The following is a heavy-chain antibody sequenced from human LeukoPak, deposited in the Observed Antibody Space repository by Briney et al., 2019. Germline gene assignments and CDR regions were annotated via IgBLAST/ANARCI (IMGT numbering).Heavy chain of an antibody. Sequence: SETLSLTCTVSGGSISSSSYYWGWIRQPPGKGLEWIGSIYYSGSTYYNPSLKSRVTISIDTSKNQFSLKLSSVTAADTAVYYCARYASGSYFDYWGQGTLVTVSS. V-gene: IGHV4-39*01. CDR1: GGSISSSSYY. D-gene: IGHD1-26*01. J-gene: IGHJ4*02. CDR2: IYYSGST. CDR3: ARYASGSYFDY.